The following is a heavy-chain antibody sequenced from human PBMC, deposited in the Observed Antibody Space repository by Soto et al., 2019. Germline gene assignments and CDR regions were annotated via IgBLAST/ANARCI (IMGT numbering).Heavy chain of an antibody. CDR3: AREGEMPYYYYGLDV. Sequence: QVQLVQSRAEVRKPGASVKVSCKASGYTFTTYGISWVRQAPGQGLEWMGWISGYDGHTKYAQKFQGRIIMTTDTSTSTVYMDLRSLRSDDTAVYYCAREGEMPYYYYGLDVWGQGTTVTVSS. CDR1: GYTFTTYG. D-gene: IGHD3-16*01. J-gene: IGHJ6*02. V-gene: IGHV1-18*01. CDR2: ISGYDGHT.